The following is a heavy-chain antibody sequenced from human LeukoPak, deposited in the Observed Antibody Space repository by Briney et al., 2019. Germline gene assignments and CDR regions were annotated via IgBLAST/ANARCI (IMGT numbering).Heavy chain of an antibody. Sequence: GGSLRLSCAASGLTFSSYAMHWVRQAPGKGLEWVAVISYDGSNKYYADSVKGRFTISRDNSKNTLYLQMNSLRAEDTAVYYCARPFYDSSGYYFLWGQGTLVTVSS. CDR2: ISYDGSNK. V-gene: IGHV3-30-3*01. CDR3: ARPFYDSSGYYFL. J-gene: IGHJ4*02. D-gene: IGHD3-22*01. CDR1: GLTFSSYA.